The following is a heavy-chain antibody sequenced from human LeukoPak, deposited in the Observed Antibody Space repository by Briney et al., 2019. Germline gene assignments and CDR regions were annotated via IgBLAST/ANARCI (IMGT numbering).Heavy chain of an antibody. CDR2: IKQDGSEK. J-gene: IGHJ4*02. D-gene: IGHD5-18*01. Sequence: PGGPLRLLCGASGFPLCIYRKIGPPDAPEKAGEGVANIKQDGSEKYYVDSVKGRFTISRDNAKNSLYLQMNSLRAEDTALYYCARTRGYSYGYGFDYWGQGTLVTVSS. V-gene: IGHV3-7*04. CDR1: GFPLCIYR. CDR3: ARTRGYSYGYGFDY.